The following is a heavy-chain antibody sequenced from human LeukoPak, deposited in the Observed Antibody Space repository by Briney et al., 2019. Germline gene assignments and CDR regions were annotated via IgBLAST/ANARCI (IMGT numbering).Heavy chain of an antibody. J-gene: IGHJ1*01. Sequence: GGSLRLSCAASGFTFSDYYMSWIRQAPGKGLEWVSYISSSGSTIYYADSVKGRFTLSRDNAKNSLYLQMNSLRAEDTALYHCASGAAAGTPEYFQHWGQGTLVTVSS. CDR1: GFTFSDYY. D-gene: IGHD6-13*01. CDR3: ASGAAAGTPEYFQH. CDR2: ISSSGSTI. V-gene: IGHV3-11*01.